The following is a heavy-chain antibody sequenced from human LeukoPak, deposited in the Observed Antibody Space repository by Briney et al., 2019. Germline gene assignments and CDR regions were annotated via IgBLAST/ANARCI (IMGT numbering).Heavy chain of an antibody. V-gene: IGHV3-15*01. Sequence: GGSLRLSCAVSGFNFDIAWMNWVRQAPGEGLEWVGRIKSKNDGAATDYAAPVRGRFTISIDDSKSMLYLQMNSLKTEDTAVYYCVSRDAYKPRYFMDVWGKGTTVTVSS. J-gene: IGHJ6*03. D-gene: IGHD5-24*01. CDR2: IKSKNDGAAT. CDR1: GFNFDIAW. CDR3: VSRDAYKPRYFMDV.